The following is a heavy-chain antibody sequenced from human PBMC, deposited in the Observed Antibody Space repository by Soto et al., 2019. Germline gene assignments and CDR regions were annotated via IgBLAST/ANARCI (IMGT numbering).Heavy chain of an antibody. J-gene: IGHJ6*02. D-gene: IGHD2-2*01. V-gene: IGHV1-2*02. CDR1: GYTFTGYY. CDR2: INPNSCGT. Sequence: RASVKVSCKASGYTFTGYYMHWMRQAPGQGLEWMGWINPNSCGTNYAQKFQGRVTMTRDTSITTAYMELSRLRSDDTAVYYCSRDGGADCSSTSCHGEVDYYYYGMDVWGQGTTVPHSS. CDR3: SRDGGADCSSTSCHGEVDYYYYGMDV.